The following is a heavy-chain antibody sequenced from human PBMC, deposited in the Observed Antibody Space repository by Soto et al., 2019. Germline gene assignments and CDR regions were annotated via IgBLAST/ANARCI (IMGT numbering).Heavy chain of an antibody. J-gene: IGHJ4*02. CDR2: TSASGGST. D-gene: IGHD6-19*01. CDR3: AKRKGSSGFDY. CDR1: GFTFSNDA. Sequence: EVQLLESGGGLVQPGGSLRLSCAASGFTFSNDAMNWVRQAPGKGLEWVSDTSASGGSTNYADSENGRFTISRDNSKNTVYLQMNSLRAEDTAVYYCAKRKGSSGFDYWGQGTLVTVSS. V-gene: IGHV3-23*01.